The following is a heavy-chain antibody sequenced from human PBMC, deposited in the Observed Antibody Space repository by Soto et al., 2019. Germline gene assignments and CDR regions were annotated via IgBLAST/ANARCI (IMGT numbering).Heavy chain of an antibody. V-gene: IGHV3-30*18. CDR2: VSYDGSSK. D-gene: IGHD2-2*01. Sequence: GGSLRLSCAASGFTFSSYGMHWVRQAPGKGLEWVAVVSYDGSSKYYTDSVKGRFTISRDNSKNTLYLQMNSLRAEDTAVYYCAKLAATVVPAAPFDFWGQGTLVTVSS. CDR1: GFTFSSYG. J-gene: IGHJ4*02. CDR3: AKLAATVVPAAPFDF.